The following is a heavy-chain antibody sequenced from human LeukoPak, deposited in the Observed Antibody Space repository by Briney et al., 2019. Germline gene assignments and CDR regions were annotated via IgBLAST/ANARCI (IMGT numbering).Heavy chain of an antibody. J-gene: IGHJ4*02. CDR2: ISAYNGNT. V-gene: IGHV1-18*01. CDR3: ARDSYSGYSSKNFDY. CDR1: GYTFTSYG. D-gene: IGHD6-19*01. Sequence: ASVKVSCKASGYTFTSYGISWVRQAPGQGLERMGWISAYNGNTNYAQKLQGRVTMTTDTSTSTAYMELRSLRSDDTAVYYCARDSYSGYSSKNFDYWGQGTLVTVSS.